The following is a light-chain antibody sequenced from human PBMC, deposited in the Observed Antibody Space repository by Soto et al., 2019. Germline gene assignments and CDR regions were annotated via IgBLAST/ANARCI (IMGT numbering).Light chain of an antibody. J-gene: IGKJ1*01. CDR2: DAS. V-gene: IGKV3D-20*01. CDR1: QSVSSSY. Sequence: EIVLTQSPATLSLSPGERATLSCGASQSVSSSYLAWYQQKPGLAPRLLIYDASSRATGIPDRFSGSGSGTDFTLTIIRLEPEDFAVDYCQQYGSSPRTFGQGTKVEIK. CDR3: QQYGSSPRT.